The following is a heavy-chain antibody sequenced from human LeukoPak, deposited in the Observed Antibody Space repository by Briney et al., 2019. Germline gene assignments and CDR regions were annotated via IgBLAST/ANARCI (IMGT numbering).Heavy chain of an antibody. J-gene: IGHJ4*02. CDR2: ISGTGGST. D-gene: IGHD3-3*01. CDR3: ARGHNHDTWNPFDY. CDR1: GFTFSTYA. V-gene: IGHV3-23*01. Sequence: GGSLRLSCAASGFTFSTYARSWVRQAPGKGLEWVSVISGTGGSTNHADSVKGRFTISRDYSKSTLYVQMNSLRVEDTAVYYCARGHNHDTWNPFDYWGQGTLVTVSS.